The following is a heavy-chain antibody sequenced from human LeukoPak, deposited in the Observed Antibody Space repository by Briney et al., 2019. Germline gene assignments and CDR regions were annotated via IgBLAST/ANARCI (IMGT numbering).Heavy chain of an antibody. D-gene: IGHD3-16*02. CDR3: ARQRYYDYVWGSYRYSYFDY. CDR2: IYYSGST. V-gene: IGHV4-39*01. CDR1: GGSISSSNYY. J-gene: IGHJ4*02. Sequence: SETLSLTCTVSGGSISSSNYYWGWIRQPPGKGLEWIGSIYYSGSTYYNPSLKSRVTISVDTSKNQFSLKLSSVTAADTAVYYCARQRYYDYVWGSYRYSYFDYWGQGTLVTVSS.